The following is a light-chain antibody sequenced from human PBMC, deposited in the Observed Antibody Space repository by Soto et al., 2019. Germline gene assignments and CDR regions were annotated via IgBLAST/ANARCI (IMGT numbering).Light chain of an antibody. CDR3: STWDDSLNGWV. Sequence: QSVLTQPPSASGTPGQRVSISCSGSSSNIGDRDVDWYQQVPGTAPKLLIYGLNQRPSGVPDRFSASKSGASASLAISGLQFEDEAVYCCSTWDDSLNGWVFGGGTKLTVL. V-gene: IGLV1-44*01. CDR2: GLN. CDR1: SSNIGDRD. J-gene: IGLJ3*02.